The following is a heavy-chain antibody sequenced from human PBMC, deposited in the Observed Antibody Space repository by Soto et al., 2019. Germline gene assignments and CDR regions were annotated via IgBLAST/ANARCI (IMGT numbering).Heavy chain of an antibody. D-gene: IGHD3-10*01. V-gene: IGHV4-39*02. Sequence: SETLSLTCIVSGDSISSLGYFWDWIRQPPGEAMEWIGNIHYRRGTYYNPSLKSRVTMSVDTSKNQFSLKLSSVTAADTALYFCARDSDIVRDIGDFDIWGQGIMVTVSS. CDR1: GDSISSLGYF. CDR3: ARDSDIVRDIGDFDI. CDR2: IHYRRGT. J-gene: IGHJ3*02.